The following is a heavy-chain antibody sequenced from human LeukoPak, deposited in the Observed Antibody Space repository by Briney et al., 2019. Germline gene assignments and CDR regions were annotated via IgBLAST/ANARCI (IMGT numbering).Heavy chain of an antibody. CDR3: ARVLQQLSLGWFDP. V-gene: IGHV1-69*05. J-gene: IGHJ5*02. Sequence: SVKVSCKASGGTFSRYAISWVRQAPGQGLEWMGGIIPIFGTANYAQKFQGRVTITTDESTSTAYMELRSLRSDDTAVYYCARVLQQLSLGWFDPWGQGTLVTVSS. CDR2: IIPIFGTA. D-gene: IGHD6-13*01. CDR1: GGTFSRYA.